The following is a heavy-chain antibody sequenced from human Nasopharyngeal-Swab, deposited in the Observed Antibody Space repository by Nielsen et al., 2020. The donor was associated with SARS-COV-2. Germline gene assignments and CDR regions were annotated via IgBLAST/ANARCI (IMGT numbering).Heavy chain of an antibody. V-gene: IGHV1-2*02. D-gene: IGHD2-2*01. Sequence: ASVKVSCKASGYTFTGYYMHWVRQAPGQGLEWMGWINPNSGGTNYAQKFQGRVTMTRDTSISTAYMELSRLRSDDTAVYYCAGAGYCSSTRCSDYYYYGMDVWGQGTTVTVSS. J-gene: IGHJ6*02. CDR3: AGAGYCSSTRCSDYYYYGMDV. CDR2: INPNSGGT. CDR1: GYTFTGYY.